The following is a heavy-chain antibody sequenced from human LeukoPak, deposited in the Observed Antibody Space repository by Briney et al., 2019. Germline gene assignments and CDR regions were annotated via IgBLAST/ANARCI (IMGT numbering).Heavy chain of an antibody. V-gene: IGHV3-53*01. CDR2: IYSGGST. D-gene: IGHD3-3*01. CDR1: GFTVSSNY. J-gene: IGHJ6*02. CDR3: ARASFWSGQGLYYYGMDV. Sequence: GGSLRLSFAASGFTVSSNYMSWVRQAPGKGLEWVSVIYSGGSTYYADSVKGRFTISRDNSKNTLYLQMNSLRAEDTAVYYCARASFWSGQGLYYYGMDVWGQGTTVTVSS.